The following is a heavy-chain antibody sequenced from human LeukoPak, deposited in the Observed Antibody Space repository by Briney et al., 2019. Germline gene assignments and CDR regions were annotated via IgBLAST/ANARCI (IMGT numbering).Heavy chain of an antibody. Sequence: GGSLRLSCAASGFTFSSYGMHWVRQAPGKGLEWVAVIWYGGSNKYYADSVKGRFTISRDNSKNTLYLQMNSLRAEDTAVYYCARLGGVYYDFWSGSMEDYYMDVWGKGTTVTVSS. CDR2: IWYGGSNK. D-gene: IGHD3-3*01. J-gene: IGHJ6*03. CDR1: GFTFSSYG. CDR3: ARLGGVYYDFWSGSMEDYYMDV. V-gene: IGHV3-33*08.